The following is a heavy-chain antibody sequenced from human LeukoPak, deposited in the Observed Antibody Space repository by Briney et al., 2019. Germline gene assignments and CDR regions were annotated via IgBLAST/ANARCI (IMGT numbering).Heavy chain of an antibody. CDR2: INHSGST. J-gene: IGHJ4*02. CDR1: GGSFSGYY. V-gene: IGHV4-34*01. D-gene: IGHD6-19*01. CDR3: ARPSPWYGSGVGY. Sequence: SETLSLTCAVYGGSFSGYYWSWIRQPPGKGLEWIGEINHSGSTNYNPSLESRVTISVDTSKNQFSLKLSSVTAADTAVYYCARPSPWYGSGVGYWGQGTLVTVSS.